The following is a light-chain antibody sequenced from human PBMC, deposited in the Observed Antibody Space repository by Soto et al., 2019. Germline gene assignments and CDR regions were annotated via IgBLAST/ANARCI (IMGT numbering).Light chain of an antibody. CDR3: QQYNNWPSLT. CDR1: QSVSSN. CDR2: GAS. V-gene: IGKV3-15*01. Sequence: EIVMTQSPATLSVSPGERATLSCRASQSVSSNLAWYQQKPGQAPRLLIYGASTRATGIPARFSGSGSGTEFTLNISSLQSEDFAVYYCQQYNNWPSLTFGPGTKVDIK. J-gene: IGKJ3*01.